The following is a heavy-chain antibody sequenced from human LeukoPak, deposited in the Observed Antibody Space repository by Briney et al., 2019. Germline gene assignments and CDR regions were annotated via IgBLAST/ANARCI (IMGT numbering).Heavy chain of an antibody. V-gene: IGHV4-59*08. D-gene: IGHD5-18*01. CDR2: IYYSGSI. J-gene: IGHJ4*02. Sequence: PSETLSLTCTVSGGSISDHHWSWIRQPPGKGLEWIGYIYYSGSINYNPSLKSRVTISVATSKNQFSLKLSSVTAADTAVYYCARHVRGYSYGPFDSWGQGALVTVSS. CDR3: ARHVRGYSYGPFDS. CDR1: GGSISDHH.